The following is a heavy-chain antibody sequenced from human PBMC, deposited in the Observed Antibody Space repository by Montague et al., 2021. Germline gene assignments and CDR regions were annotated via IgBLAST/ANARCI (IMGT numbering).Heavy chain of an antibody. CDR2: VSHGGRT. CDR3: ARVRDRYYYMDI. J-gene: IGHJ6*03. CDR1: RSLINSDYY. V-gene: IGHV4-38-2*02. Sequence: SETLSLTCTVSRSLINSDYYWGRIRQPPGKGLEWMGSVSHGGRTYYNPSLKSRVTTSVDTSNNHFSLKLSSVTAADTAMYYCARVRDRYYYMDIWGKGTTVTVSS.